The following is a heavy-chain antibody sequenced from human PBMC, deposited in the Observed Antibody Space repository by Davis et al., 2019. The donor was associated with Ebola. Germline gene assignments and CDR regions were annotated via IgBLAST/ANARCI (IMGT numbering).Heavy chain of an antibody. CDR3: ARVRPGDIVVVPAAMDV. D-gene: IGHD2-2*01. J-gene: IGHJ6*04. CDR1: GYTFTGYD. V-gene: IGHV1-8*01. CDR2: MNPNSGNT. Sequence: ASVKVSCKASGYTFTGYDINWVRQATGQGLEWMGWMNPNSGNTGYAQKFQGRVTMTRENSMSTAYMELRSLRSEDTAVYYCARVRPGDIVVVPAAMDVWGKGTTVTVSS.